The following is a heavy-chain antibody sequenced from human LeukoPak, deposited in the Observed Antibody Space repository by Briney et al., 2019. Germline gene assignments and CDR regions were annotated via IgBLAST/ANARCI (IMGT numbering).Heavy chain of an antibody. J-gene: IGHJ4*02. Sequence: ASVKVSCKASGYTFTSYYMHWVRQAPGQGLEWMGWINPNSGGTNYAQKFQGRVTMTRDTSISTAYMELSRLRSDDTAVYYCARLGAVAGRPFDYWGQGTLVTVSS. CDR3: ARLGAVAGRPFDY. CDR2: INPNSGGT. CDR1: GYTFTSYY. V-gene: IGHV1-2*02. D-gene: IGHD6-19*01.